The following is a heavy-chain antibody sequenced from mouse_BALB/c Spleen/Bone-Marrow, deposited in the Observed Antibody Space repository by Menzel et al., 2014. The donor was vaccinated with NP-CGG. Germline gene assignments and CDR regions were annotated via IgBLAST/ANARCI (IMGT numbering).Heavy chain of an antibody. J-gene: IGHJ3*01. V-gene: IGHV1-7*01. Sequence: VQLQQSGAELAKPGASVKMSCKASGYTFTSYWMHWVKQRPGKGLEWIGYINPSTGYTEYNQKFKDKATLTADKSSSTAYMQLSSLTSEDSAVYYCARSAPWDGFAYWGQGTLVTVSA. CDR1: GYTFTSYW. D-gene: IGHD4-1*01. CDR2: INPSTGYT. CDR3: ARSAPWDGFAY.